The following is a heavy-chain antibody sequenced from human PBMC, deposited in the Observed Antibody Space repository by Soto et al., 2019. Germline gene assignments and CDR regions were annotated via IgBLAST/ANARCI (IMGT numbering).Heavy chain of an antibody. J-gene: IGHJ5*02. Sequence: QVQLVQSGAEVKKPGASVKVSCKASGYTFTGYYMHWVRQAPGQGLEWMGWINPNSGGTNYAQKCQGWVPMTRDTAISTAYMELSRLRSDDTAVYYCARASRIAARRATVGRDWFDPWGQGTLVTVSS. CDR3: ARASRIAARRATVGRDWFDP. CDR1: GYTFTGYY. V-gene: IGHV1-2*04. CDR2: INPNSGGT. D-gene: IGHD6-6*01.